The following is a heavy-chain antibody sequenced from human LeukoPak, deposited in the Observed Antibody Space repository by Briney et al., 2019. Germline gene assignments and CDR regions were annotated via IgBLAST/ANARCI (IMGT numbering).Heavy chain of an antibody. V-gene: IGHV1-2*06. CDR1: GYSFTSYG. D-gene: IGHD2-15*01. CDR2: INANSGAT. Sequence: ASVKVSCKASGYSFTSYGISWVRQAPGQGLEWMGRINANSGATNYAQNFQGRVTMTRDTSISTAYMELRRLRSDDTAVYYCARERAVQGYCSGGSCYINDYWGQGTLVTVSS. J-gene: IGHJ4*02. CDR3: ARERAVQGYCSGGSCYINDY.